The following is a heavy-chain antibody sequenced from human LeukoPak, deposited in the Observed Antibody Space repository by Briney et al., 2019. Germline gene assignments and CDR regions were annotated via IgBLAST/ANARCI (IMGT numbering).Heavy chain of an antibody. V-gene: IGHV4-30-4*08. CDR1: GGSISSGDYY. CDR3: ARARFLEWLFFDY. D-gene: IGHD3-3*01. CDR2: IYYSGST. Sequence: PSQTLSLTCTVSGGSISSGDYYWSWIRQRPGKGLEWIGYIYYSGSTYYNPSLKSRVTISVDTSKNQFSLKLSSVTAADTAVYYCARARFLEWLFFDYWGQGTLVTVSS. J-gene: IGHJ4*02.